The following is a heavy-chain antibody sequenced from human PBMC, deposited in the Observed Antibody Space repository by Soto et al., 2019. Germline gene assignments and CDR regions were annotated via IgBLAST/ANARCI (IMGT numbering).Heavy chain of an antibody. CDR2: INAGNGNT. CDR3: ARVGDSSGYDY. Sequence: QVQLVQSGAEVKEPGASVKVSCKASGYTFTSYAMHWVRQAPGQRLEWMGWINAGNGNTKYSQKFQGRVTITRDTSASTAYMDLSSLRSEDTAVYYCARVGDSSGYDYWGQGTLVTVSS. D-gene: IGHD3-22*01. V-gene: IGHV1-3*01. CDR1: GYTFTSYA. J-gene: IGHJ4*02.